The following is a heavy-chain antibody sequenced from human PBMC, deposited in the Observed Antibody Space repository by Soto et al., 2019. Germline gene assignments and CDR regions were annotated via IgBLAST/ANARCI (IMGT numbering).Heavy chain of an antibody. CDR3: VLVDVYVTTSPQDV. CDR2: INTYNGNT. V-gene: IGHV1-18*01. Sequence: QVQLVQSGAEVKNPGASVKVSCKTSGYVFTSYGIGWARQAPGQGLEWMGWINTYNGNTNYAQNLQGRVTLTTDTSTSTAYMELRSLRSNDTAIYYCVLVDVYVTTSPQDVW. J-gene: IGHJ6*01. D-gene: IGHD3-16*01. CDR1: GYVFTSYG.